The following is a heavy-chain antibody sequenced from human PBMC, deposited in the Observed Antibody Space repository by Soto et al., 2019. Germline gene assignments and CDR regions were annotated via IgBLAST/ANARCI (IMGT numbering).Heavy chain of an antibody. CDR2: VSIGGST. Sequence: GGSLRLSCAASGFTFSSYAMGWVRQGPGMGLEWVAVVSIGGSTHYADSVRGRFTISRDNSKNTLSLQMNSLTAEDTAVYYCATGLPRIAAAGMDYFDYWGQGTLVT. J-gene: IGHJ4*02. CDR3: ATGLPRIAAAGMDYFDY. D-gene: IGHD6-13*01. V-gene: IGHV3-23*01. CDR1: GFTFSSYA.